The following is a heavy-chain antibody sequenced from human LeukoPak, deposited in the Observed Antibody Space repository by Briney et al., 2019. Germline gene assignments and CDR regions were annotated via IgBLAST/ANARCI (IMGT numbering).Heavy chain of an antibody. CDR3: ARVGNSGSSGGDY. D-gene: IGHD6-6*01. CDR2: ISSSSSYI. CDR1: GFTFSSYS. V-gene: IGHV3-21*01. Sequence: GGSLRLSCAASGFTFSSYSMNWVRQAPGKGLEWVSSISSSSSYIYYAASVKGRFTISRDNAKNSLFLQMNSLRAEDTAVYYCARVGNSGSSGGDYWGQGTLVAVSS. J-gene: IGHJ4*02.